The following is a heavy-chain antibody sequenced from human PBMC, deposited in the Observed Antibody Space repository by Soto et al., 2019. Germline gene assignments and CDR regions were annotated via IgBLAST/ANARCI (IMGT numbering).Heavy chain of an antibody. CDR1: GFTFSSYS. CDR3: ARDPRLGSRYLDY. D-gene: IGHD3-16*01. V-gene: IGHV3-21*01. Sequence: GGSLRLSCAASGFTFSSYSMNWVRQAPGKGLEWVSSISSSSSYIYYADSVKGRFTISRDNAKNSLYLQMNSLRAEDTAVYYCARDPRLGSRYLDYWGQGTLVTVSS. CDR2: ISSSSSYI. J-gene: IGHJ4*02.